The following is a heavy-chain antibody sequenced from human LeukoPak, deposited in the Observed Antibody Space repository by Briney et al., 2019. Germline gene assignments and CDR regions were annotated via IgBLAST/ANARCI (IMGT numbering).Heavy chain of an antibody. CDR2: ISSSSSYI. Sequence: PGGSLRLSCAASGFTFSSYSMNWVRQAPGKGLEWVSSISSSSSYIYYADSVKGRFTISRDNAKNSLYLQMNGLRAEDTAVYYCASGTYYDFWSGYYPTIYYFDYWGQGTLVTVSS. CDR3: ASGTYYDFWSGYYPTIYYFDY. V-gene: IGHV3-21*01. CDR1: GFTFSSYS. D-gene: IGHD3-3*01. J-gene: IGHJ4*02.